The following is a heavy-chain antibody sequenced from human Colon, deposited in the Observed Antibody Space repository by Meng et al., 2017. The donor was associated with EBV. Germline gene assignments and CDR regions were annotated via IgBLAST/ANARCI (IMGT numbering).Heavy chain of an antibody. Sequence: LQRHDSGPGLVKHSESLALTRTVSGGSLRNTDYYWGWIRQSPGKGLEWIGNIQYSGSTSYNPSLKSRVTISVDTSKKQFSLKLSSVTVADTAVYYCARDGTRDGDTDYWGQGTLVTVSS. CDR2: IQYSGST. J-gene: IGHJ4*02. D-gene: IGHD4-17*01. CDR3: ARDGTRDGDTDY. CDR1: GGSLRNTDYY. V-gene: IGHV4-39*07.